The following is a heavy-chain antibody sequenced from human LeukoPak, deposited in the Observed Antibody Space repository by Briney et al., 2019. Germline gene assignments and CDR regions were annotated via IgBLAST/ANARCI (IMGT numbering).Heavy chain of an antibody. CDR3: AKLPREYCSSTSCPDWFDT. D-gene: IGHD2-2*01. CDR1: GFSFSSYA. CDR2: LSASGGTT. Sequence: GGSLRLSCAASGFSFSSYALTWVRQAPGKGLEWVSALSASGGTTYYADSVKGRFTTSRDNSKNTLYLQMNSLRAEDTAVYYCAKLPREYCSSTSCPDWFDTWGQGTLVTVSS. V-gene: IGHV3-23*01. J-gene: IGHJ5*02.